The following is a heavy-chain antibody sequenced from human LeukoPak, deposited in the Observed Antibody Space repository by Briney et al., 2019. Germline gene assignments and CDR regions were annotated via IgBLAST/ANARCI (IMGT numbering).Heavy chain of an antibody. D-gene: IGHD6-6*01. CDR3: ARYSSSSGWFDP. CDR2: IYYSGST. V-gene: IGHV4-59*08. CDR1: GGSISSYY. Sequence: KPSEALSLTCTVSGGSISSYYWSWIRQPPGKGLEWIGYIYYSGSTNYNPSLKSRVTISVDTSKNQFSLQLSSVTAADTAVYYCARYSSSSGWFDPWGQGTLVTVSS. J-gene: IGHJ5*02.